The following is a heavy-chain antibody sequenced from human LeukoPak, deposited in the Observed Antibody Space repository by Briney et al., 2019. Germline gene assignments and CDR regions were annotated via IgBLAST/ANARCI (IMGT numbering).Heavy chain of an antibody. J-gene: IGHJ6*02. CDR1: GGSFSGYY. CDR3: ARGAQLWCGAYYYYGMDV. V-gene: IGHV4-34*01. CDR2: INHSGST. Sequence: SENLSLTCAVYGGSFSGYYWSWIRHPPGKGLEWMGEINHSGSTNYNPSLKSRVTISVDTSKNQFSLKLSSVTAADTAVYYCARGAQLWCGAYYYYGMDVWGQGTTVTVSS. D-gene: IGHD3-10*01.